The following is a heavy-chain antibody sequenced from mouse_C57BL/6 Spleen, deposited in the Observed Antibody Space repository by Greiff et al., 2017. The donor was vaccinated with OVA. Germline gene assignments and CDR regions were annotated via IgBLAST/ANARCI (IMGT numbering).Heavy chain of an antibody. J-gene: IGHJ2*01. CDR2: ISNLAYSI. CDR3: ARHGLGRGFDY. Sequence: EVQLVESGGGLVQPGGSLKLSCAASGFTFSDYGMAWVRQAPRKGPEWVAFISNLAYSIYYADTVTGRFTISRENAKNTLYLEMSSLRSEDTAMYYCARHGLGRGFDYWGQGTTLTVSS. CDR1: GFTFSDYG. D-gene: IGHD4-1*01. V-gene: IGHV5-15*01.